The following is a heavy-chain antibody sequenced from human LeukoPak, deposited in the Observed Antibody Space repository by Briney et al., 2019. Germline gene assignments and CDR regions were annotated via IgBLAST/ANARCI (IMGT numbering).Heavy chain of an antibody. V-gene: IGHV3-23*01. CDR1: GFTFSSYD. J-gene: IGHJ4*02. CDR2: ISGVGSST. CDR3: VKDRLYFDY. Sequence: GGSLRLSCAASGFTFSSYDMSWVRQAPGKGLEWVSGISGVGSSTHYADSVKGRFTISRDNSKNTLYVQMNSLRAEDTAIYYCVKDRLYFDYWGQGTLVTVSS.